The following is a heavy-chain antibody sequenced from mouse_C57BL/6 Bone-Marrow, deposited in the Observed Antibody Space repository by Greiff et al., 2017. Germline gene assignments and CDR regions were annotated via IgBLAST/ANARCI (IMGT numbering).Heavy chain of an antibody. D-gene: IGHD1-1*01. CDR2: IWTGGGT. CDR3: ARTYYYGSSYGFAY. V-gene: IGHV2-9-1*01. Sequence: VKLQESGPGLVAPSQSLSITCTVSGFSLTSYAISWVRQPPGKGLEWLGVIWTGGGTNYNSALKSGLSISKDNSKSQVFLKMNSLQTDDTARYYCARTYYYGSSYGFAYWGQGTLVTVSA. CDR1: GFSLTSYA. J-gene: IGHJ3*01.